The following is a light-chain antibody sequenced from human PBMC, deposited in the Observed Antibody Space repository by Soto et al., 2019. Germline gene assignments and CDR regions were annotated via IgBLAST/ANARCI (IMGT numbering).Light chain of an antibody. Sequence: IQVPQSPSSLSASVGDRVTITCRASQDISSYLAWYQQKPGKAPTLLIYAASTLQSGVPSRFSGSGFGTDFTLTISSLQAEDFASYYCQQLRSYPSTFGRGTKVDIK. J-gene: IGKJ4*01. V-gene: IGKV1-9*01. CDR1: QDISSY. CDR3: QQLRSYPST. CDR2: AAS.